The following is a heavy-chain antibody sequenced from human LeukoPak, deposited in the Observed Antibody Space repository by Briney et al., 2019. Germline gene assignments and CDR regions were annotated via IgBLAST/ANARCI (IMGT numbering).Heavy chain of an antibody. D-gene: IGHD3-3*01. V-gene: IGHV3-30*03. CDR3: ARDRITDYDFWSGSPDY. J-gene: IGHJ4*02. CDR2: ISYDGSNK. CDR1: GFTFSSYG. Sequence: GGSLRLSCAASGFTFSSYGMHWVRQAPGKGLEWVAVISYDGSNKYYADSVKGRFTISRDNSKNTLYLQMNSLRAEDTAVYYCARDRITDYDFWSGSPDYWGQGTLVTVSS.